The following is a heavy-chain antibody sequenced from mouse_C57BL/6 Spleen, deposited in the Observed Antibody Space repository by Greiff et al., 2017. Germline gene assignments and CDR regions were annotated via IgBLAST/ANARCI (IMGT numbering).Heavy chain of an antibody. Sequence: VQLQQPGAELVMPGASVKLSCKASGYTFTSYWMHWVKQRPGQGLEWIGEIDPSDSYTNYNQKFKGKFTLTVDKSSSTAYMQLSSLTSEDSAVYYCARRGAYYTPYWYFDVWGTGTTVTVSS. D-gene: IGHD2-12*01. CDR2: IDPSDSYT. CDR1: GYTFTSYW. J-gene: IGHJ1*03. V-gene: IGHV1-69*01. CDR3: ARRGAYYTPYWYFDV.